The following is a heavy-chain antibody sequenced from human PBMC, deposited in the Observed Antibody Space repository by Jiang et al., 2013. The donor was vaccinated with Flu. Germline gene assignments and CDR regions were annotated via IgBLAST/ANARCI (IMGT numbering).Heavy chain of an antibody. V-gene: IGHV5-51*01. D-gene: IGHD3-22*01. CDR3: ARHPPKDYYDSYDTGNWAFDI. Sequence: GAEVKKPGESLKISCKGSGYSFTSYWIGWVRQMPGKGLEWMGIIYPGDSDTRYSPSFQGQVTISADKSISTAYLQWSSLKASDTAMYYCARHPPKDYYDSYDTGNWAFDIWGQGTMVTVSS. CDR1: GYSFTSYW. J-gene: IGHJ3*02. CDR2: IYPGDSDT.